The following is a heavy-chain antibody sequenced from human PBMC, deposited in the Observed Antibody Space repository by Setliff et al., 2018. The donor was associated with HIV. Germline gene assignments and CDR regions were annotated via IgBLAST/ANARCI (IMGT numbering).Heavy chain of an antibody. Sequence: GASVKVSCKASGYTFTAHDMHWVRQAPGQGLEWMGWINHKSGGANVAQKFQGRVTMTRDTSISTAYMELSSLRSEDTAVYYCATDPQAGKFVPPPMMNWFDPWGQGTLVTVSS. CDR1: GYTFTAHD. V-gene: IGHV1-2*02. J-gene: IGHJ5*02. CDR2: INHKSGGA. CDR3: ATDPQAGKFVPPPMMNWFDP. D-gene: IGHD3-16*01.